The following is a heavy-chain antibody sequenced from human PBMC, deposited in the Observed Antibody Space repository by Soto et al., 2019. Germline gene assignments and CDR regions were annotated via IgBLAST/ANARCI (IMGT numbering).Heavy chain of an antibody. J-gene: IGHJ6*04. CDR3: VRPLPSGRNYGLDV. V-gene: IGHV3-53*01. D-gene: IGHD3-10*01. CDR1: GLTVSNAY. Sequence: EVQLVESGGGLIQPGGSLRLSCAASGLTVSNAYMAWVRQAPWMGLEWVSVIYDNGTTYYADSVKGRFTISRDTSTNTLSLQMDSLRAEETAVYYCVRPLPSGRNYGLDVWGKGTTVTVSS. CDR2: IYDNGTT.